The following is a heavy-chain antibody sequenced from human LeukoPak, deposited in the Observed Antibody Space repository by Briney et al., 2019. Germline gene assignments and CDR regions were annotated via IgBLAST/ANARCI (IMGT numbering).Heavy chain of an antibody. CDR2: IKQDGSEK. CDR3: ARAFSYSTNWLDY. D-gene: IGHD6-13*01. CDR1: GFTFSTYW. J-gene: IGHJ4*02. V-gene: IGHV3-7*03. Sequence: GGSLRLSCAASGFTFSTYWMSWVRQAPGKGLEWVANIKQDGSEKYYVDSVKGRFTISRDNVKNSLYLQMNSLRAEATAVYYCARAFSYSTNWLDYWGQGTLVTVPS.